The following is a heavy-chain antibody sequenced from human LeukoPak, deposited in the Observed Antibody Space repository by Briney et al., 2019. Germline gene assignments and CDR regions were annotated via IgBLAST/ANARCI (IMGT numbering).Heavy chain of an antibody. V-gene: IGHV4-61*05. CDR2: IYYSGST. D-gene: IGHD1-26*01. Sequence: SETLSLTCTVSGGSISSSSYYWGWIRQPPGKGLERIGYIYYSGSTSYNPSLKSRVTISVDTSKKQFSLKLSSVTAADTAFYYCARYIVSYPHAFDIWGQGTMVTVSS. CDR3: ARYIVSYPHAFDI. J-gene: IGHJ3*02. CDR1: GGSISSSSYY.